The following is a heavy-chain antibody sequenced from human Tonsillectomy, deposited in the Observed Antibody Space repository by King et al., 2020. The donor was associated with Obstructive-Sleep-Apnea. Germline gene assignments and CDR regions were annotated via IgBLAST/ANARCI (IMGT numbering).Heavy chain of an antibody. CDR1: GGSISSGDYY. V-gene: IGHV4-30-4*01. Sequence: VQLQESGPGLVKPSQTLSLTCTVSGGSISSGDYYWSWIRQPPGKGLEGIGYIYYSGSTYYNPSLKSRVTISVDTSKNQFSLKLSSVTAADTAVYYCAREDSYGYGGGYYFDYWGQGTLVTVSS. D-gene: IGHD5-18*01. CDR2: IYYSGST. CDR3: AREDSYGYGGGYYFDY. J-gene: IGHJ4*02.